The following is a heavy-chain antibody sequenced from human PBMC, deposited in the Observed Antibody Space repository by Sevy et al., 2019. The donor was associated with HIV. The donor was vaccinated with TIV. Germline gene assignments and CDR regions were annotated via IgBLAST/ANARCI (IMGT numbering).Heavy chain of an antibody. J-gene: IGHJ4*01. Sequence: QLGGSLRLSCAASGFTFSKYSMSWVRQPPGKGLEWVSTLSFGCGEINYADSVKGRFTISRDNSKSSVCRQMNNLRPEDTVVDYRASKAHSNPNDYWGQGTLVTVSS. CDR3: ASKAHSNPNDY. CDR2: LSFGCGEI. CDR1: GFTFSKYS. D-gene: IGHD3-3*02. V-gene: IGHV3-23*01.